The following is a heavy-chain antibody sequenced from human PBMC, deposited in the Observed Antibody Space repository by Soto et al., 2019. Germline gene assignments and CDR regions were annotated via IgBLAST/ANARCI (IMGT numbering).Heavy chain of an antibody. CDR2: ISGSSDTI. D-gene: IGHD6-13*01. CDR1: GFTFSNYW. J-gene: IGHJ6*02. CDR3: ARDHGGSTWFVGIYYYFGVDV. V-gene: IGHV3-48*02. Sequence: GGSLRLSCAASGFTFSNYWMNWVRQAPGKGLEWVSYISGSSDTIYYADSVKGRFSISRDNAKNSLYLQMDSLRDEDTAVYYCARDHGGSTWFVGIYYYFGVDVWGQGTTVTVSS.